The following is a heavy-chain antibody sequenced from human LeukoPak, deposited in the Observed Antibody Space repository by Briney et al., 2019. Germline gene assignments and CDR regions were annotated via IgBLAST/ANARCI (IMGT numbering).Heavy chain of an antibody. J-gene: IGHJ4*02. CDR2: ISGSGGFT. CDR1: GFSFSSYT. D-gene: IGHD5-12*01. V-gene: IGHV3-23*01. CDR3: ARVPVYGGYDFDY. Sequence: GGSLRLSCAASGFSFSSYTMSWVRQAPGKGLEWVSAISGSGGFTYYADSVKGRFTISRDNAKNSLYLQMDSLRAEDTAVYYCARVPVYGGYDFDYWGQGTLVTVSS.